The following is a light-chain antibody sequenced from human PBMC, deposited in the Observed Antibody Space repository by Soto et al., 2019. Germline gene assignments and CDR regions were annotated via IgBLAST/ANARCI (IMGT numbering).Light chain of an antibody. CDR2: EVS. CDR3: SSYTSSSTLVV. J-gene: IGLJ2*01. V-gene: IGLV2-14*01. CDR1: SNSVGGYNY. Sequence: QSVLTQPASVSGSPGQSITISCTGTSNSVGGYNYVSCYQQHPGKAPKLMIFEVSNRPSGVSNRFSGSKSGNTAFLTISGLQAEDEADYYCSSYTSSSTLVVFGGGTKLTVL.